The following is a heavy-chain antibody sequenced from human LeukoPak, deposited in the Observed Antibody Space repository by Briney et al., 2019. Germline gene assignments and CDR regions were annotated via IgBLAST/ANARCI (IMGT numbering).Heavy chain of an antibody. V-gene: IGHV1-69*06. Sequence: ASVKVSCKASGGTFSSYAISWVRQAPGQGLEWMGGIIPIFGTANYAQKFQGGVTITADKSTSTAYMELSSLRSEDAAVYYCAKDRDIVVVPAAMYDYWGQGTLVTVSS. CDR3: AKDRDIVVVPAAMYDY. J-gene: IGHJ4*02. D-gene: IGHD2-2*01. CDR2: IIPIFGTA. CDR1: GGTFSSYA.